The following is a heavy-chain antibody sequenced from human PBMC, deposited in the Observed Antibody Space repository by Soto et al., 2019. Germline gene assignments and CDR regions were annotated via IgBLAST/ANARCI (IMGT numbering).Heavy chain of an antibody. V-gene: IGHV3-30*18. D-gene: IGHD2-2*01. CDR2: ISYDGDNE. CDR1: GFTFSNYG. J-gene: IGHJ4*02. Sequence: QVQLVESGGGVIQPGRSLRLSCAAYGFTFSNYGMHWVRQAPGKGLEWVAIISYDGDNEYYADSVRGRFTSSRDNSKNTLYLQTSSLRQEDTAVYYCAKDGGPVYCNSPGCSAKHFDYWGQGTLVTVSS. CDR3: AKDGGPVYCNSPGCSAKHFDY.